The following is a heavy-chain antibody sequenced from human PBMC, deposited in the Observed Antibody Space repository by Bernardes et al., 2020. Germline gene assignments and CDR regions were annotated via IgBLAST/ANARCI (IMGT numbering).Heavy chain of an antibody. J-gene: IGHJ6*02. CDR1: GFTFSSYS. V-gene: IGHV3-21*01. Sequence: GGSLRLSCAASGFTFSSYSMNWVRQAPGKGLEWVSSISSSSSYIYYADSVKGRFTISRDNAKNSLYLQMNSLRAEDTAVYYCARFAALTIMALYGMDVWGQGTTVTVSS. CDR2: ISSSSSYI. CDR3: ARFAALTIMALYGMDV. D-gene: IGHD5-12*01.